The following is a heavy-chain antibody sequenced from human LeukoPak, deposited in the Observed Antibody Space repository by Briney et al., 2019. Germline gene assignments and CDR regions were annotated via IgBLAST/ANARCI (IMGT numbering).Heavy chain of an antibody. J-gene: IGHJ4*02. CDR3: AKSPWVSSWYEFDY. CDR2: ISGVST. CDR1: GFTFSSNA. Sequence: GRSLRLACAASGFTFSSNAMGWVRQAPGKVLEWVAAISGVSTYYADSVMGRFTISRDNSKNTLYLQMNSLTAEDTAVYYCAKSPWVSSWYEFDYWGQGTLVNVSS. V-gene: IGHV3-23*01. D-gene: IGHD6-13*01.